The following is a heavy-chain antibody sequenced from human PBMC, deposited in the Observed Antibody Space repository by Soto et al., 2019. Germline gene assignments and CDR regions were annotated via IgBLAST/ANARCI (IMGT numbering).Heavy chain of an antibody. Sequence: PSETLSLTCTVSVGSVSSGGYYFSWIRQHAGTGLEWIGYIYYSGTTYFNPSRKSRASISVDTYKNEFSLKLTSVTAADTAVYYCARRALPQCINGVCYKDGFWDYWGQGALVTVS. V-gene: IGHV4-31*03. CDR3: ARRALPQCINGVCYKDGFWDY. J-gene: IGHJ4*02. CDR1: VGSVSSGGYY. CDR2: IYYSGTT. D-gene: IGHD2-8*01.